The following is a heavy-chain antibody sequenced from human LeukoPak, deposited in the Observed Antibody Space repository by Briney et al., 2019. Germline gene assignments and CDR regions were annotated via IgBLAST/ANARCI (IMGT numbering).Heavy chain of an antibody. CDR2: IFYSGST. J-gene: IGHJ4*02. CDR1: GGSISSSSYF. CDR3: TRDYGSGISYNVLYQ. D-gene: IGHD3-10*01. V-gene: IGHV4-39*02. Sequence: SETLSLTCTVSGGSISSSSYFWGWIRQPPGKGLEWIGSIFYSGSTYYNPSLNSRATISIDTSKNQFSLRLSSVTAADTAVYYCTRDYGSGISYNVLYQWGQGILVTVSS.